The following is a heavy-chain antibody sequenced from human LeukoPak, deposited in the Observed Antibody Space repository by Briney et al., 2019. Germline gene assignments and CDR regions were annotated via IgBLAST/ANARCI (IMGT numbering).Heavy chain of an antibody. CDR3: ARDERGAFDI. CDR1: GFTFSSYE. CDR2: ISSSGRTI. D-gene: IGHD3-16*01. J-gene: IGHJ3*02. V-gene: IGHV3-48*03. Sequence: GGSLRLSCAASGFTFSSYEMNWVRQAPGKGLEWVPYISSSGRTIYYADSVKGRFTISRDNAKNSLYLQMNSLRAEDTAVYYRARDERGAFDIWGQGTMVTVSS.